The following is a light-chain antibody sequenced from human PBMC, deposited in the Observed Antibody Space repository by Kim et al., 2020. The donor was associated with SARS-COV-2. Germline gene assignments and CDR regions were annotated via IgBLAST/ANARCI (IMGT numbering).Light chain of an antibody. CDR1: QSISNW. Sequence: DIQMTQSPSTLSAFVGDSVTITCWASQSISNWLAWYQQKPGKAPKLLIYKASSLESGVPSRFSGSGSGTEFTLTISSLQPDDFATYYCQQYNTYWTFAQGTKVDIK. J-gene: IGKJ1*01. CDR2: KAS. V-gene: IGKV1-5*03. CDR3: QQYNTYWT.